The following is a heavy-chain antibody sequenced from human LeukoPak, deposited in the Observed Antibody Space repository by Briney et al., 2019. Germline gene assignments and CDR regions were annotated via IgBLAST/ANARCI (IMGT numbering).Heavy chain of an antibody. CDR2: ISASGGST. CDR3: AKRIAAAGPYFDY. D-gene: IGHD6-13*01. V-gene: IGHV3-23*01. J-gene: IGHJ4*02. CDR1: GFTFSSYA. Sequence: GGSLRLSCLASGFTFSSYAMSWVRQAPGMGLEWVSAISASGGSTYYADSVKGRFTISRDNSKSTLYLQMNTLRAEDTAVYYCAKRIAAAGPYFDYWGQGTLVTVSS.